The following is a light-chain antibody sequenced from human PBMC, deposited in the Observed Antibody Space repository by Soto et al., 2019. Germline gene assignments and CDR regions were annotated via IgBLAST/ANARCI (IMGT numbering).Light chain of an antibody. Sequence: EIVLTHSPGTLALSPGEGATLSGSASQSLYNNYLAWHQQKPGQAPRLLIYGAFSRAADVPARFSGGGSGTEFTLTISSLQSEDFAEYHCQQYNNWPQTFGQGTKVDIK. CDR1: QSLYNN. J-gene: IGKJ1*01. CDR2: GAF. V-gene: IGKV3-15*01. CDR3: QQYNNWPQT.